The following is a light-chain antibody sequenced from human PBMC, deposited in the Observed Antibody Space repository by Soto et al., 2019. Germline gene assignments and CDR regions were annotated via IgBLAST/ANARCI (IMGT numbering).Light chain of an antibody. J-gene: IGLJ1*01. Sequence: QSVLTQPASVSGSPGQSITISCTGASSDVGDYNRVSWYQQPPGTAPKLIIYEASNRPSGVPDRFSGSKSGNTASLTISGLQAADEADYYCSLYTSENTYVFGTGTKVTVL. CDR3: SLYTSENTYV. CDR2: EAS. CDR1: SSDVGDYNR. V-gene: IGLV2-18*01.